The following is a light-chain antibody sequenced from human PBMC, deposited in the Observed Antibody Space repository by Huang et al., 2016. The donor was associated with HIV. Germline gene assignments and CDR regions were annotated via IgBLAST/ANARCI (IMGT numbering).Light chain of an antibody. J-gene: IGKJ3*01. Sequence: DIVMTQFPDSLAVSLGQRATINCKSSQRVLYNVNNKNQLAWYQQKPGQPPKLLIYWASTREAGVPDRFSCSGCRREFTLTISSLQGEDVAVYYCQQYYLLPRTFGRGTEVEIK. CDR3: QQYYLLPRT. CDR1: QRVLYNVNNKNQ. V-gene: IGKV4-1*01. CDR2: WAS.